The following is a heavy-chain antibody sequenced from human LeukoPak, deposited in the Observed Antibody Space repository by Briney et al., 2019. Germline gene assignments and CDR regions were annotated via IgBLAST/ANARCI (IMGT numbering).Heavy chain of an antibody. D-gene: IGHD5-12*01. Sequence: GGSLRLSCAASGFTFSSYSMNWVRQAPGKGLEWVSSISSSSSYIYYADSVKGRFTISRDNAKNSLYLQMNSLRAEDTAVYYCASALSCYDFPRRQDFDYWGQGTLVTVSS. CDR2: ISSSSSYI. CDR3: ASALSCYDFPRRQDFDY. V-gene: IGHV3-21*01. CDR1: GFTFSSYS. J-gene: IGHJ4*02.